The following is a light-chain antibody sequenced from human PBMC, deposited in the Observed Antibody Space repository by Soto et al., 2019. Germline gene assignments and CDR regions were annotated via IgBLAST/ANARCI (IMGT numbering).Light chain of an antibody. CDR3: QQYGSSHGT. CDR2: GAS. Sequence: EIVLTQSPGTLSLSPGDRATLSCRASQSVSSSYVAWYQQKPGQAPRLLIYGASSRATGIPDRCSGSGSGTDFTLTISRREPEDYSVYYCQQYGSSHGTFGGGTKVEIK. J-gene: IGKJ4*01. V-gene: IGKV3-20*01. CDR1: QSVSSSY.